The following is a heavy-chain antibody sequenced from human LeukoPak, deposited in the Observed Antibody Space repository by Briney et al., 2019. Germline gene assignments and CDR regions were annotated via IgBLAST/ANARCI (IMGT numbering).Heavy chain of an antibody. J-gene: IGHJ5*02. CDR3: ARLSSGGTPNWFDP. Sequence: SETLSLTCTVSGASLISYYWNWIRQPPGKGLEWIGYIYYNGSPNYNPSLKSRVTMSQDTSKNQFSLRLTSVTAADTAVYYCARLSSGGTPNWFDPWGPGTLVTVSS. CDR2: IYYNGSP. CDR1: GASLISYY. D-gene: IGHD3-16*01. V-gene: IGHV4-59*01.